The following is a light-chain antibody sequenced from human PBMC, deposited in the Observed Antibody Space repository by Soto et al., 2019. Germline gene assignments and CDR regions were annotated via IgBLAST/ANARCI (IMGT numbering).Light chain of an antibody. CDR1: QSVSSY. CDR2: AAS. Sequence: DIPMTQSPASLSVSVGDRVTLXCRASQSVSSYLNGYQQKPGKDPKILIYAASSLQSGVPSRCSGSGSGTDFTITISSLQPEDFATYYCQQSYSTLWTFGQGTKVDIK. V-gene: IGKV1-39*01. CDR3: QQSYSTLWT. J-gene: IGKJ1*01.